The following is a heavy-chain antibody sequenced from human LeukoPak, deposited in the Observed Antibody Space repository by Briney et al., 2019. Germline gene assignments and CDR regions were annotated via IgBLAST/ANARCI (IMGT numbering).Heavy chain of an antibody. CDR2: IYYSGST. J-gene: IGHJ4*02. CDR1: GGSISSGGYY. V-gene: IGHV4-31*03. CDR3: ARDRIGTYYYDQ. Sequence: SQTLSLTCTVSGGSISSGGYYWSWIRQHPGKGLEWIGYIYYSGSTYYNPSLKSRVTVSVDTSKNQFSLKLSSVTAADTAVYYCARDRIGTYYYDQWGQGTLVTVSS. D-gene: IGHD1-1*01.